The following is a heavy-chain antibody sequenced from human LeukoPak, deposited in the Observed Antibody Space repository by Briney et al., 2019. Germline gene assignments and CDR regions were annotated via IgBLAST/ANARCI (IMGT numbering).Heavy chain of an antibody. CDR2: IDSDDDK. D-gene: IGHD1-20*01. Sequence: ESGPALVKPTQTLTLTCTFSGFSLTTGGLCVTWVRQPPGKALVWLARIDSDDDKYYSTSLEARLTISKDTSKNQVVLTMTSMDPVDTATYYCARMWGYNWYYIDYWGHGSLVT. CDR1: GFSLTTGGLC. CDR3: ARMWGYNWYYIDY. V-gene: IGHV2-70*11. J-gene: IGHJ4*01.